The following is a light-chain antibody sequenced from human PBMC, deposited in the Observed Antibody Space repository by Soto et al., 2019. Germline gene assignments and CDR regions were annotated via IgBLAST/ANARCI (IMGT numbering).Light chain of an antibody. Sequence: QSALAQPRSVSGSPGQSVTISCTGTSSDVGGHNYVSWYQQHPGKAPKLMIYDVSKRPSEVPDRFSGSKSGNTASLTISGLQVEDEADYYCCSDAGSYAYVDGCGTKVTVL. CDR2: DVS. CDR1: SSDVGGHNY. J-gene: IGLJ1*01. V-gene: IGLV2-11*01. CDR3: CSDAGSYAYV.